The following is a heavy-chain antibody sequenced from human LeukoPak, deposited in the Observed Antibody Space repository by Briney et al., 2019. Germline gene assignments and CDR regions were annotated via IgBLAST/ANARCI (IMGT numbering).Heavy chain of an antibody. V-gene: IGHV4-59*01. CDR2: IYYGGST. Sequence: SETLSLTCTVSGGSISRYYWSWIRQPPGKGLECIGYIYYGGSTNYNPSLKSRVTISVDTSKNQFSLKLSSVTAADTAVYFFAKQKPAYDILTGYYYYYMDVWGKGTTVTISS. CDR1: GGSISRYY. J-gene: IGHJ6*03. D-gene: IGHD3-9*01. CDR3: AKQKPAYDILTGYYYYYMDV.